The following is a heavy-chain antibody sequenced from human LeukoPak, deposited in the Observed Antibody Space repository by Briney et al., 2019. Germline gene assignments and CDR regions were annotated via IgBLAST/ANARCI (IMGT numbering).Heavy chain of an antibody. CDR1: GFTFSTYW. CDR3: ARDLTERYFDWLPIDY. Sequence: GGSLRLSCAASGFTFSTYWMSWVRQAPGKGLEWVSYISSSSSTIYYADSVKGRFTISRDNAKNSLYLQMNSLRAEDTAVYYCARDLTERYFDWLPIDYWGQGTLVTVSS. D-gene: IGHD3-9*01. CDR2: ISSSSSTI. J-gene: IGHJ4*02. V-gene: IGHV3-48*04.